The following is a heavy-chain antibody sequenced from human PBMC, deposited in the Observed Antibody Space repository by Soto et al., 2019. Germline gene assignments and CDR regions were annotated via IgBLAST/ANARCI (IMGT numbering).Heavy chain of an antibody. J-gene: IGHJ3*02. V-gene: IGHV1-2*02. CDR1: GYPVTAYY. D-gene: IGHD3-3*01. CDR2: INPATGAA. Sequence: QLHLVQSGAVVKKPGASVTVSCSASGYPVTAYYMHWVRQAPGRGLEWMGGINPATGAAKYTQTFPGRVTIARDTSQRTGFNELGGLTSEEPAVFYWARGGGVGVAGSAAFDMWGQGTLVTVSS. CDR3: ARGGGVGVAGSAAFDM.